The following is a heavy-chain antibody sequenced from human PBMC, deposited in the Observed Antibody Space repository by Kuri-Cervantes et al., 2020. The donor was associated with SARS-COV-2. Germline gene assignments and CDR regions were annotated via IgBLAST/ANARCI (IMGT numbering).Heavy chain of an antibody. CDR1: GFTFSSYW. CDR3: AREIWGGNLIDY. V-gene: IGHV3-48*04. Sequence: LSLTCAASGFTFSSYWMHWVRQAPGKGLEWVSYISSSGSTIYYADSVKGRFTISRDNAKNSLYLQMNSLRAEDTAVYYCAREIWGGNLIDYWGQGTLVTVSS. CDR2: ISSSGSTI. D-gene: IGHD4-23*01. J-gene: IGHJ4*02.